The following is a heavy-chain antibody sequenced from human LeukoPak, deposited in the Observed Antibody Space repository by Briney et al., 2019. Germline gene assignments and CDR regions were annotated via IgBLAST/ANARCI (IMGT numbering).Heavy chain of an antibody. V-gene: IGHV1-18*01. D-gene: IGHD4-17*01. CDR1: GYTFTSYG. CDR3: ASSHFDYGVLYYYYYYGMDV. CDR2: ISAYNGNT. Sequence: ASVKVSCKASGYTFTSYGISWVRQAPGQGLEWMGWISAYNGNTNYAQKLQGRVTMTTDTSTSTAYMELRSLRSDDTAVYYCASSHFDYGVLYYYYYYGMDVWGQGTTVTVSS. J-gene: IGHJ6*02.